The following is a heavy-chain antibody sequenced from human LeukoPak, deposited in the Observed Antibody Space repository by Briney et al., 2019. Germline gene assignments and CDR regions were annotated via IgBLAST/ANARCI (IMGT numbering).Heavy chain of an antibody. V-gene: IGHV3-7*04. CDR3: ARGQWLRSKQFDY. D-gene: IGHD5-12*01. CDR1: GFTFSSYW. J-gene: IGHJ4*02. Sequence: RGSLRLSCAASGFTFSSYWMSWVRQAPGKGLEWVANIKQDGSEKYYVDSVKGRFTISRDNAKNSLYLQMNSLRAEDTAVYYCARGQWLRSKQFDYWGQGTLVTVSS. CDR2: IKQDGSEK.